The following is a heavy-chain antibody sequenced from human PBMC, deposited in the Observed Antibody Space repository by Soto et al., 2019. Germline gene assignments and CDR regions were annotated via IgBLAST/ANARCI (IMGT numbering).Heavy chain of an antibody. Sequence: SETLSLTCTVPGGSVSSGSYYWSWIRQPPGEGLEWIGYIYYSGSTNYNPSLKSRVTISVDTSKNQFSLKLSSVTAADTAVYYCARGGYGHYYYYGMDVWGQGTTVTVSS. CDR2: IYYSGST. J-gene: IGHJ6*02. CDR3: ARGGYGHYYYYGMDV. CDR1: GGSVSSGSYY. V-gene: IGHV4-61*01. D-gene: IGHD5-18*01.